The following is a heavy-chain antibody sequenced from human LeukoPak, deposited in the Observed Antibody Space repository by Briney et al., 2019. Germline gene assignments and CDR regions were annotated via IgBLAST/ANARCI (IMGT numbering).Heavy chain of an antibody. CDR3: ATYIPRVRGYSYGFRYYGMDV. D-gene: IGHD5-18*01. J-gene: IGHJ6*02. CDR1: GGTFSSYA. Sequence: ASVKVSCKASGGTFSSYAISWVRQAPGQGLEWMGGIIPLFGTANYAQKFQGRVTITADESTSTAYMELSSLRSEDTAVYYCATYIPRVRGYSYGFRYYGMDVWGQGTTVTVSS. CDR2: IIPLFGTA. V-gene: IGHV1-69*13.